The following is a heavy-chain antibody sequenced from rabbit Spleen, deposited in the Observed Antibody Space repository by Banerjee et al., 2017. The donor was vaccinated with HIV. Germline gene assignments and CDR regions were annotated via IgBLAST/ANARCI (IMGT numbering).Heavy chain of an antibody. CDR3: ARDTSSSFSSYGMDL. D-gene: IGHD1-1*01. CDR2: IEVGSSGFS. CDR1: GVSFSSSSY. J-gene: IGHJ6*01. Sequence: QSLEESGGDLVKPGASLTLTCTASGVSFSSSSYMCWVRQAPGKGLEWIACIEVGSSGFSYFATWAKGRFTISKTSSTTVTLQVTRLTAADTATYFCARDTSSSFSSYGMDLWGPGTLVTVS. V-gene: IGHV1S40*01.